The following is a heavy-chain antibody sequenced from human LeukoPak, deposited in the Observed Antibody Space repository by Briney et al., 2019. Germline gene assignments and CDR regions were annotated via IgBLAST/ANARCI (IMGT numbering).Heavy chain of an antibody. Sequence: SETLSLTCTVSGGSISSSSYYWGWIRQPPGKGLEWIGSIYYSGSTYYNPSLKSRVTISVDTSKNQFSLKLSSVTAADTAVYYCARHTSGSYSLAFDIWGQGTMVTVSS. CDR1: GGSISSSSYY. J-gene: IGHJ3*02. CDR3: ARHTSGSYSLAFDI. V-gene: IGHV4-39*01. CDR2: IYYSGST. D-gene: IGHD1-26*01.